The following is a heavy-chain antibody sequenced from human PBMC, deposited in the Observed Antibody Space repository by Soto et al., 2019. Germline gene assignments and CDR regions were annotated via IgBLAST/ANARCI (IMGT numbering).Heavy chain of an antibody. Sequence: GGSLRLSCAASGFTFSSYGMHWVRQAPGKGLEWVAVISYDGSNKYYADSVKDRFTISRDNSKNTLYLQMNSLRAEDTAVYYCAKDRTTVVLSYYYGMDVWGQGTPVTVSS. CDR1: GFTFSSYG. CDR3: AKDRTTVVLSYYYGMDV. V-gene: IGHV3-30*18. D-gene: IGHD4-17*01. CDR2: ISYDGSNK. J-gene: IGHJ6*02.